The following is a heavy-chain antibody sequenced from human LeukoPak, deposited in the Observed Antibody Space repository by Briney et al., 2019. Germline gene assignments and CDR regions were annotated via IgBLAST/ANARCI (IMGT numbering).Heavy chain of an antibody. CDR2: IGAYNGNT. Sequence: GASVKVSCKASGGTFSSYAISWVRQAPGQGLEWMGWIGAYNGNTNYAQKLQGRVTMTTDTSTSTAYMELRSLRSDDTAVYYCAREGIAVAGPPFDYWGQGTLVTVSS. V-gene: IGHV1-18*01. D-gene: IGHD6-19*01. CDR3: AREGIAVAGPPFDY. CDR1: GGTFSSYA. J-gene: IGHJ4*02.